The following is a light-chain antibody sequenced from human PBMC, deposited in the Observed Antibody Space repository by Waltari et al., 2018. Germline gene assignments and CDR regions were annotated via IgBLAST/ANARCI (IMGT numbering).Light chain of an antibody. CDR1: QSVSTY. Sequence: EIVFTQSPATLSLSPGERATLPCRASQSVSTYLAWYQQRPGQPPRLLIYDSSSRATGIPARFSGSGSETDFTLTISSLEPEDFAVYYCQQRYKWPLTFGGGSKVEI. CDR3: QQRYKWPLT. CDR2: DSS. J-gene: IGKJ4*01. V-gene: IGKV3-11*01.